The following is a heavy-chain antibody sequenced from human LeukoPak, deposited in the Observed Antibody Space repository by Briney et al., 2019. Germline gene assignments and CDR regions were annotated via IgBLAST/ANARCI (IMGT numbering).Heavy chain of an antibody. V-gene: IGHV4-39*01. CDR1: GGSISSSSYY. CDR3: ARHPPTRGYSYGYGNY. CDR2: IYYSGST. Sequence: SETLSHTCTVSGGSISSSSYYWGWFRQPPGKGLEWIGSIYYSGSTYYNPSLKSRVTISVDTSKNQFSLKLSSVTAADTAVYYCARHPPTRGYSYGYGNYWGQGTLVTVSS. D-gene: IGHD5-18*01. J-gene: IGHJ4*02.